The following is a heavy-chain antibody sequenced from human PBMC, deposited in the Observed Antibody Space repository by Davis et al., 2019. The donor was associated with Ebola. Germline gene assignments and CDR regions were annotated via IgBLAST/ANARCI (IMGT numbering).Heavy chain of an antibody. CDR1: GDSVSRSSGA. CDR3: AMSWMQGGLAN. V-gene: IGHV6-1*01. Sequence: HSQTLSLTCAISGDSVSRSSGAWNWIRQSPSRGLEWLGRTYYGSKWNNDYAVSVKSRIIINPDTSKNQFSLQLNSVTPEDTSVYYCAMSWMQGGLANWGQGTLVTVSS. CDR2: TYYGSKWNN. J-gene: IGHJ4*02. D-gene: IGHD5-18*01.